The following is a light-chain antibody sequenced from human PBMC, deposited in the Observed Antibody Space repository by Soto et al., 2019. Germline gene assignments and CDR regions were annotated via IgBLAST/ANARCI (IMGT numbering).Light chain of an antibody. V-gene: IGLV1-44*01. J-gene: IGLJ3*02. CDR1: SSNIGSNT. CDR3: AAWDDSLNEWV. CDR2: SNN. Sequence: QSVLTQPPSASGTPGQRVTISCSGSSSNIGSNTVNWYQQLPGPAPKLLFYSNNQRPSGVPDRFSGSKSGTSASLAISGLQSEDEADYYCAAWDDSLNEWVFGGGTKLTVL.